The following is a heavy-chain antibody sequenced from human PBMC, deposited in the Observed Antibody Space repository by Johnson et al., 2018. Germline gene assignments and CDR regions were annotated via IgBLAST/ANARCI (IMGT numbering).Heavy chain of an antibody. D-gene: IGHD4-23*01. CDR3: AESPAIRGFYLAY. Sequence: VQLVESGGGVVQPGRSLRLSCVASGFTFSSYGMHWVRHTPGKGLEWVAIISSDGSYENYAESVQGRFIISRDNSKSTLYLQMNSLRDAETAVYFCAESPAIRGFYLAYWGQGTLVTVSS. V-gene: IGHV3-30*18. CDR2: ISSDGSYE. J-gene: IGHJ4*02. CDR1: GFTFSSYG.